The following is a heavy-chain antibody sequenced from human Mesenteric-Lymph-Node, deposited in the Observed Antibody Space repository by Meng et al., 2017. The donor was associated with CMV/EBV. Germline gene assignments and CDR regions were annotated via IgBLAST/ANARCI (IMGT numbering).Heavy chain of an antibody. V-gene: IGHV3-23*01. CDR2: ISGSGGST. CDR3: AKGNDPSGDLYYYYGMDV. D-gene: IGHD1-14*01. Sequence: ESLKISCAASGFTFSSYEMNWVRQAPGKGLEWVSAISGSGGSTYYADSVKGRFTISRDNSKNTLYLQMNSLRAEDTAVYYCAKGNDPSGDLYYYYGMDVWGQGTTVTVSS. CDR1: GFTFSSYE. J-gene: IGHJ6*02.